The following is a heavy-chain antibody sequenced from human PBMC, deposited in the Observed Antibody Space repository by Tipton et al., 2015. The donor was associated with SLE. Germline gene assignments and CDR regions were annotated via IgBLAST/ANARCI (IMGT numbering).Heavy chain of an antibody. J-gene: IGHJ3*02. Sequence: GSLRLSCAASGFTFDDYGMSWVRQGSGKGLEWVSGISWRGAHTAYVDSVKGRFTISRDNARNTLYLQMNSLRVEDTAVYYCARPSGWYKGAFDIWGQGTMVTVSS. CDR1: GFTFDDYG. V-gene: IGHV3-20*04. D-gene: IGHD6-19*01. CDR2: ISWRGAHT. CDR3: ARPSGWYKGAFDI.